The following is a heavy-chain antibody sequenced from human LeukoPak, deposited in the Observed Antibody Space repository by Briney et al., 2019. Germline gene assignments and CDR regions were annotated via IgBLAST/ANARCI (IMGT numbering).Heavy chain of an antibody. D-gene: IGHD6-13*01. V-gene: IGHV4-59*08. CDR3: ARHNPAAAGQGLDY. J-gene: IGHJ4*02. Sequence: PSETLSLTCTVSGGSVSGYHWSWIRQPPGKGLEWIGYIYYSGNTKYNPSLKSRVTISVDTSKNQFSLKVSSVTAADTAVYFCARHNPAAAGQGLDYWGQGTLVTVSS. CDR1: GGSVSGYH. CDR2: IYYSGNT.